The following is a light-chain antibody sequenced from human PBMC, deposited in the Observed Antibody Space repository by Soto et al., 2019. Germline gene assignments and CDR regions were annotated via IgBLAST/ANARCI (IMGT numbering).Light chain of an antibody. J-gene: IGKJ1*01. Sequence: EIVLTPFPGTPSLSPGEIATLSCRASQSVSSSYLAWYQQKPGQAPRLLIYGASSRATGIPDRFSGSGSGTDFTLTISRLEPEDFAVYYCQQYGSSPTFGQGTKVDIK. CDR2: GAS. CDR1: QSVSSSY. CDR3: QQYGSSPT. V-gene: IGKV3-20*01.